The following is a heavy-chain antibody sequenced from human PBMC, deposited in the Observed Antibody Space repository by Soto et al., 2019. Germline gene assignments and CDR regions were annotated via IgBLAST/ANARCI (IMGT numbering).Heavy chain of an antibody. J-gene: IGHJ4*02. CDR1: GFTFSSYG. V-gene: IGHV3-33*01. Sequence: GGSLRLSCAASGFTFSSYGMHWVRQAPGKGLEWVAVIWYDGSNKYYADSVKGRFTISRDNSKNTLYLQMNSLRAEDTAVYYCARGGHDYGDFELDYWGQGTLVTVSS. D-gene: IGHD4-17*01. CDR3: ARGGHDYGDFELDY. CDR2: IWYDGSNK.